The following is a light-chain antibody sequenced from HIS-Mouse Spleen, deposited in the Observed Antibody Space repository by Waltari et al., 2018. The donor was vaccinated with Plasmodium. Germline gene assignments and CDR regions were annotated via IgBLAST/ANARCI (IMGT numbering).Light chain of an antibody. CDR2: GKN. CDR3: NSRDSSGNHWV. Sequence: SSELTQDPAVYVALGQTVRITCQGDSLRSYYASRYQQKPGKAPVLGIYGKNNRPSGIPDLFSGSSSGNTASLTITGAQAEDEADYYCNSRDSSGNHWVFGGGTKLTVL. J-gene: IGLJ3*02. CDR1: SLRSYY. V-gene: IGLV3-19*01.